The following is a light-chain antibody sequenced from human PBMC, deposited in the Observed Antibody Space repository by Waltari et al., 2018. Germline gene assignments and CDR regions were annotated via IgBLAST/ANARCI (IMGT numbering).Light chain of an antibody. V-gene: IGLV8-61*01. CDR3: ALYMGSGIWV. Sequence: QTVVTQEPSLPVSPGGTVTLTCALSSGSLSTTSYATWYHQTPGQAPRTLVYKANARSSGVPDRFSGSILGNTAALTITGAQADDESDYYCALYMGSGIWVFGGGTRLTVL. J-gene: IGLJ3*02. CDR2: KAN. CDR1: SGSLSTTSY.